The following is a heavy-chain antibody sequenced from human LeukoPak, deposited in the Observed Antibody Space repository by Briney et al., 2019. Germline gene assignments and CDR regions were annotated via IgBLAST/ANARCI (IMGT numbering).Heavy chain of an antibody. CDR1: GGSISSSSYY. CDR3: AGTIFGVVRY. J-gene: IGHJ4*02. CDR2: IYYSGST. Sequence: NPSETLSLTCTVSGGSISSSSYYWGWIRQPPGKGLEWIGSIYYSGSTYYNPSLKSRVTISVDTSKNQFSLKLSSVTAADTAVYYCAGTIFGVVRYWGQGTLVTVSP. V-gene: IGHV4-39*01. D-gene: IGHD3-3*01.